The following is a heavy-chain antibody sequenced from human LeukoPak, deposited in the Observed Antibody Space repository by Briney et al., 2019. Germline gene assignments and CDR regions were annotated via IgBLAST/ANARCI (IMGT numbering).Heavy chain of an antibody. V-gene: IGHV4-39*07. J-gene: IGHJ6*03. CDR1: GGSISSGDYY. D-gene: IGHD2-2*01. Sequence: SSETLSLTCTVSGGSISSGDYYWSWIRQPPGKGLEWIGEINHSGSTNYNPSLKSRVTISVDTSKNQFSLKLSSVTAADTAVYYCARWNGLCSSTSCYAATGGRYYYYMDVWGKGTTVTVSS. CDR3: ARWNGLCSSTSCYAATGGRYYYYMDV. CDR2: INHSGST.